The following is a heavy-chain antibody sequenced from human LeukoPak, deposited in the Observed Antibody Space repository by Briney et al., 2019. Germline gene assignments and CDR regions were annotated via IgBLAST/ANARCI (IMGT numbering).Heavy chain of an antibody. J-gene: IGHJ6*02. Sequence: PGGSLRLSCAASGFTFSSYAMPWVRQAPGKGLEYVSAISGNGGSTYYANSVKGRFTISRDNSKNTLYLQMGSLRAEDMAVYYCARFRAKVGYYYGMDVWGQGTTVTVSS. CDR3: ARFRAKVGYYYGMDV. D-gene: IGHD4-23*01. V-gene: IGHV3-64*01. CDR2: ISGNGGST. CDR1: GFTFSSYA.